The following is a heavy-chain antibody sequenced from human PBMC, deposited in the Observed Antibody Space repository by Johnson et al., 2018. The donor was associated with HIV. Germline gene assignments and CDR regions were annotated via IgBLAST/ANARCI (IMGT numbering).Heavy chain of an antibody. V-gene: IGHV3-23*04. CDR3: GTADRGSA. CDR1: GFTFSSYA. J-gene: IGHJ3*01. Sequence: VQLVESGGGLVQPGGSLRLSCAASGFTFSSYAMSWVRQAPGKGLEWVSALTCPGASTYSADSMKGRFSISRDNSKNTVYLQMNSLRTEDTAVYYCGTADRGSAWGQGTTVTVSS. D-gene: IGHD1-26*01. CDR2: LTCPGAST.